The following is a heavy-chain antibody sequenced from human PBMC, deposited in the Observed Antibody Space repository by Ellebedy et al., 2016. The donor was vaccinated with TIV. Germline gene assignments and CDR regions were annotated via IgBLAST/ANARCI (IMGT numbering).Heavy chain of an antibody. CDR1: GGSFSGYY. CDR2: IYYSGST. CDR3: ASGYYDSSGPIDY. J-gene: IGHJ4*02. Sequence: MPSETLSLTCAVYGGSFSGYYWSWIRQPPGKGLEWIGSIYYSGSTYYNPSLKSRVTISVDTSKNQFSLKLSSVTAADTAVYYCASGYYDSSGPIDYWGQGTLVTVSS. D-gene: IGHD3-22*01. V-gene: IGHV4-34*01.